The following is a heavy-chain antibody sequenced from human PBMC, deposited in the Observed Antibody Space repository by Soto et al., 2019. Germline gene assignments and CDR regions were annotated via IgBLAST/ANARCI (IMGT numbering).Heavy chain of an antibody. D-gene: IGHD1-1*01. CDR3: ATPGPRWNQRGRNYYYYGMDV. Sequence: GESLKISCKGSGYSFTSYWIGWVRQMLGKGLEWMGIIYPGDSDTRYSPSFQGQVTISADKSISTAYLQWSSLKASDTAMYYCATPGPRWNQRGRNYYYYGMDVWGQGTTVTVSS. CDR1: GYSFTSYW. V-gene: IGHV5-51*01. CDR2: IYPGDSDT. J-gene: IGHJ6*02.